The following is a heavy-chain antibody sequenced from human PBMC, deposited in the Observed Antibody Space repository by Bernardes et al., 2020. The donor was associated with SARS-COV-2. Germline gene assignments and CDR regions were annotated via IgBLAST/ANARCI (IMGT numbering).Heavy chain of an antibody. V-gene: IGHV4-39*01. CDR1: GGSISSSNYY. CDR3: AGSSCGIDCYIGGLRSWDYGMDV. D-gene: IGHD2-21*02. CDR2: IYSSGSS. J-gene: IGHJ6*02. Sequence: ENLSLSCTVSGGSISSSNYYWGWIRQPPGKGLEWIGSIYSSGSSYYNTSLQSRVRESVDTSKHQFSLPLDLVTAADKAVYYCAGSSCGIDCYIGGLRSWDYGMDVWGQGTTVTVSS.